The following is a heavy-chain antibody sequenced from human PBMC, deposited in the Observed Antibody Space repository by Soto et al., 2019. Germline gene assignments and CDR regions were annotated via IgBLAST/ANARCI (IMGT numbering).Heavy chain of an antibody. J-gene: IGHJ2*01. V-gene: IGHV1-69*01. D-gene: IGHD6-13*01. Sequence: QVQLVQSGAEVKKHGSSVKVSCKASGGTFSSYAISWVRQAPGQGLEWMGGIIPIFGTANYAQKFQGRVTITADESTSTAYMELSSLRSEDTAVYYCERVRRQQLSLWYFDLWGRGTLVTVSS. CDR1: GGTFSSYA. CDR2: IIPIFGTA. CDR3: ERVRRQQLSLWYFDL.